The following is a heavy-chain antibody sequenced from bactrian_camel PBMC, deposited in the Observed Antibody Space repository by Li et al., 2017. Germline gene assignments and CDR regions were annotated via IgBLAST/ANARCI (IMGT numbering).Heavy chain of an antibody. CDR2: LDKGIDSGGST. Sequence: VESGGSLRLSCAAPEYADTVSRNCMAWFRQDPGKEREAVAILDKGIDSGGSTRYADSVKGRFTVSMANRPYTAFLPMNTLKPEDTAMYYCAVESQCASGGVLAVRGIQPDYWGQGTQVTVS. J-gene: IGHJ4*01. CDR1: EYADTVSRNC. D-gene: IGHD2*01. V-gene: IGHV3S1*01. CDR3: AVESQCASGGVLAVRGIQPDY.